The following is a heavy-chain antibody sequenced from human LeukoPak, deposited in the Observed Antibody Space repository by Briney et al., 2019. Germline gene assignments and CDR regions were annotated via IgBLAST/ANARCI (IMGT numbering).Heavy chain of an antibody. J-gene: IGHJ4*02. CDR1: GFTFSSYA. D-gene: IGHD2-21*02. V-gene: IGHV3-23*01. Sequence: GGSLRLSCAASGFTFSSYAMSWVRKAPGKGLEWVSAISGSGGSTYYADSVKGRFTISRDSSKNTLYLQMNSLRAEDTAVYYCAKRGYCGGDCYSSEYYFDYWGQGTLVTVSS. CDR3: AKRGYCGGDCYSSEYYFDY. CDR2: ISGSGGST.